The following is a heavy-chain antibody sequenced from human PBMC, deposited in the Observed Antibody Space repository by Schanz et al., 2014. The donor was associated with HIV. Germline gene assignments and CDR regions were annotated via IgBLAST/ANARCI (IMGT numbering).Heavy chain of an antibody. CDR1: GFMFSSYG. D-gene: IGHD3-16*02. CDR3: ARGGKMVTFGGVLAPFDY. V-gene: IGHV3-48*04. Sequence: EVQLLESGGGLVQPGGSLRVSCAASGFMFSSYGMSWVRQAPGKGLEWVSYISRSGSSIYYADSVKGRFTISRDNAKNSLYLQMDSLRGEDTAVYYCARGGKMVTFGGVLAPFDYWGQGSLVTVSS. CDR2: ISRSGSSI. J-gene: IGHJ4*02.